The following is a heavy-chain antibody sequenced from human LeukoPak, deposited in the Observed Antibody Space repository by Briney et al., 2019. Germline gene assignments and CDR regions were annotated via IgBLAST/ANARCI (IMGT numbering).Heavy chain of an antibody. Sequence: PSETLSLTCAVYGGSFSGYYWSWIRQPPGKGLEWIGEINHSGSTNYNPSLKSRVTISVDTSKNQFSLKLSSVTAADTAVYYCARGHPYSYYDFWSGYSWFDPWGQGTLVTVSS. CDR3: ARGHPYSYYDFWSGYSWFDP. D-gene: IGHD3-3*01. J-gene: IGHJ5*02. V-gene: IGHV4-34*01. CDR1: GGSFSGYY. CDR2: INHSGST.